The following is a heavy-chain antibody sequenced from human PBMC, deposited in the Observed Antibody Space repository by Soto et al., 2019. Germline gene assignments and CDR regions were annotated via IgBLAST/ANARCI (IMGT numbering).Heavy chain of an antibody. Sequence: QVQLQESGPGLVKPSGTLSLTCAVSGGSISSSNWWSWVRQPPGKGLEWIGEIYHSGSTNYNPSLTSRVTISVDKSKNQFSLKLSSVTAADTAVYYCARDTTVTRGYYYYGMDVWGQGTTVTVSS. V-gene: IGHV4-4*02. D-gene: IGHD4-17*01. CDR2: IYHSGST. CDR3: ARDTTVTRGYYYYGMDV. CDR1: GGSISSSNW. J-gene: IGHJ6*02.